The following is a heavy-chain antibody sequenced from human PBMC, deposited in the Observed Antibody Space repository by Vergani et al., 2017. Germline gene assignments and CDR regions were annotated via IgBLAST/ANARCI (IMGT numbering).Heavy chain of an antibody. CDR2: LNPTTGHT. V-gene: IGHV1-46*02. D-gene: IGHD2-21*01. Sequence: VQLVQSGAEVRKPGASVTVSCTASGYIFKNYYIHWLRQAPGQAFEWMGILNPTTGHTTSAQKFMGRVDMTRDPSTDTSTRTVQMTLCSLRSEDTAVYYCARSIGYCAGATCRAYYFDHWGQGTRVTVSS. CDR1: GYIFKNYY. J-gene: IGHJ5*02. CDR3: ARSIGYCAGATCRAYYFDH.